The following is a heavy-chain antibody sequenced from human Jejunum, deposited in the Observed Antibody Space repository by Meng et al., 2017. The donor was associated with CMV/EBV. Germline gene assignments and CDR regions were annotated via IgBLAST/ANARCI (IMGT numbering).Heavy chain of an antibody. J-gene: IGHJ4*02. CDR3: ARDLCSSVSCYTGFDY. CDR1: GYTFSSYG. V-gene: IGHV1-18*01. CDR2: INANNGNT. Sequence: QVQLVQSGTEVMKLGASVKVSCKASGYTFSSYGFSWVRQAPGQGPEWMGWINANNGNTNYAQKFQGRVTLTTDTSTSTAYMELTSLRSDDTAMYYCARDLCSSVSCYTGFDYWGQGTLVTVSS. D-gene: IGHD3-22*01.